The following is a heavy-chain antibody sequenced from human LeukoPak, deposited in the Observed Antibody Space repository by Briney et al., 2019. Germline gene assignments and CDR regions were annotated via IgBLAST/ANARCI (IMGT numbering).Heavy chain of an antibody. D-gene: IGHD3-9*01. CDR2: FDPEDGET. J-gene: IGHJ4*02. Sequence: ASVKVSCKVTGYTLTELSMHWVRQAPGKGLEWMGGFDPEDGETIYAQKFQGRVTMTEDTSTDTAYMELSSLRSEDTAVYYCATSINYDILTGYYPFDYWGQGTLVTASS. CDR1: GYTLTELS. CDR3: ATSINYDILTGYYPFDY. V-gene: IGHV1-24*01.